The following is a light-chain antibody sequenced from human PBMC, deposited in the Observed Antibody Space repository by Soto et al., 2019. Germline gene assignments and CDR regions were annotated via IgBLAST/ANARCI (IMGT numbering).Light chain of an antibody. V-gene: IGKV3D-15*01. CDR2: AAS. Sequence: EIVMTQSPAPLSVSPGERVTLSCRPSQTIHSNVAWYQQRPGQAPRPLIYAASTRATGIPARFRGNGFGTEFTLTISSLQSEDFAVYYCQQYSDWPLTFGGGTKVEIK. J-gene: IGKJ4*02. CDR3: QQYSDWPLT. CDR1: QTIHSN.